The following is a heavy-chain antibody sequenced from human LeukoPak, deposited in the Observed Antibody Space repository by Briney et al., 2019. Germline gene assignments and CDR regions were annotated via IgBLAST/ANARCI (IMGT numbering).Heavy chain of an antibody. CDR3: ARHRGVAFDY. CDR1: GDSISTGY. V-gene: IGHV4-4*07. J-gene: IGHJ4*02. CDR2: FYTSVST. Sequence: PETLSLTCAVCGDSISTGYWSCIRERAGKGLEWIGHFYTSVSTNYTPSLKRRVTMSVHTSKTQFSLKLISVTPADTAVYYCARHRGVAFDYWGQGTLVTVSS. D-gene: IGHD3-10*01.